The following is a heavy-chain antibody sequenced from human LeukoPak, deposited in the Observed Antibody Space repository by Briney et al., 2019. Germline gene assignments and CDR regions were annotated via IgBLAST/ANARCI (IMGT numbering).Heavy chain of an antibody. CDR2: IYDSGST. Sequence: PSETLSLTCTVSGASIRSGDYYWSWIRQPPGKGLEWIGYIYDSGSTYYNPSLKSRITISVDTSENRFSLKLSSVTATDTAVYYCARDRSGVGATPFDYWGQGTLVTVSS. V-gene: IGHV4-30-4*01. CDR1: GASIRSGDYY. D-gene: IGHD1-26*01. J-gene: IGHJ4*02. CDR3: ARDRSGVGATPFDY.